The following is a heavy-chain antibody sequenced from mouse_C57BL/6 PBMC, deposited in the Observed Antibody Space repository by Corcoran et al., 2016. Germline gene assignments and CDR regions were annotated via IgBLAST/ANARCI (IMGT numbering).Heavy chain of an antibody. D-gene: IGHD1-1*01. J-gene: IGHJ2*01. Sequence: EVQLQQSGPELVKPGASVKISCKASGYTFTDYYMNWVKQSHGKSLEWIGDINPNNGGTSYNQKFKGKATLTVDKSSSTAYMELRSLTSEDSAVYYCARDHYGSSPFDYWGQGTTLTVSS. V-gene: IGHV1-26*01. CDR2: INPNNGGT. CDR3: ARDHYGSSPFDY. CDR1: GYTFTDYY.